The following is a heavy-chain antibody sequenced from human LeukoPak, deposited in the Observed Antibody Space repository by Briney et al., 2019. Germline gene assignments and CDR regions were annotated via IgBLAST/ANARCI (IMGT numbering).Heavy chain of an antibody. Sequence: GGSLRLSCTASGFTGGLSLSSSSMSWVRLAPGKGLEWVSSISSVSSFIFYADSVKGRFTISRDNAKNSVFLHMNSLRAEDTALYNCARDQGDFTLTAVQWGQGTLVTVSS. V-gene: IGHV3-21*06. D-gene: IGHD2-21*02. CDR1: GFTGGLSLSSSS. CDR2: ISSVSSFI. J-gene: IGHJ1*01. CDR3: ARDQGDFTLTAVQ.